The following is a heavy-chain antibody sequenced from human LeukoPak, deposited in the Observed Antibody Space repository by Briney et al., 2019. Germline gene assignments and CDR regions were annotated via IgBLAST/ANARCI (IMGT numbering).Heavy chain of an antibody. CDR1: GFTFSSFG. Sequence: GGSLRLSCAASGFTFSSFGMHWVRQAPGKGLEWVAVIWSDGNNKYYADSVKGRFTISRDFSKNTVFLHMNSLRAEDTAMYYCARGDDSGYYDYFDYWGQGALVTVSS. J-gene: IGHJ4*02. CDR3: ARGDDSGYYDYFDY. CDR2: IWSDGNNK. V-gene: IGHV3-33*01. D-gene: IGHD3-22*01.